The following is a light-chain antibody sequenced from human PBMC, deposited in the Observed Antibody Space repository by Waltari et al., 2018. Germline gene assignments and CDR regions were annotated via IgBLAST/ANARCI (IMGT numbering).Light chain of an antibody. J-gene: IGLJ1*01. CDR1: SSDVGSYNP. Sequence: QSALTQPASVSGSPGQSLTISCTGTSSDVGSYNPVSWYQQHPGKAPKLMIYEVSKRPSGVSNRFSGSKSGNTASLTISGLQAEDEADYYCCSYAGSSTYVFGTGTKVTVL. V-gene: IGLV2-23*02. CDR2: EVS. CDR3: CSYAGSSTYV.